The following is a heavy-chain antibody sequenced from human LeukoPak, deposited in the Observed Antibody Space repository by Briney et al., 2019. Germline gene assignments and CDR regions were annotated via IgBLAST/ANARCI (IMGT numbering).Heavy chain of an antibody. V-gene: IGHV3-7*01. Sequence: GGSLRLSCAASGFTLSTYWVTWVRQAPGKGLEWVANINQDGSEKYYVDSVKGRFTISRDNTKNSLYLQMNILETEDTAVYYCAREGPALHALDFWGQGTMVTVSS. CDR2: INQDGSEK. CDR1: GFTLSTYW. J-gene: IGHJ3*01. CDR3: AREGPALHALDF.